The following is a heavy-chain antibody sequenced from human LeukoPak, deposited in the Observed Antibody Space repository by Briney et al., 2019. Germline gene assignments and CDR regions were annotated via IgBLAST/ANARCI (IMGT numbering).Heavy chain of an antibody. CDR3: GSGPVGTTVP. D-gene: IGHD1-1*01. CDR1: GFSFGSYA. CDR2: ISGSGSHA. Sequence: GGSLRLSCAASGFSFGSYAMGWTRQAPGQGLEWVSAISGSGSHANYAGSVKGRFTIFRDNSKNTLYLQMHSLIAADTAVYYCGSGPVGTTVPWGQGTLVTVSS. V-gene: IGHV3-23*01. J-gene: IGHJ5*02.